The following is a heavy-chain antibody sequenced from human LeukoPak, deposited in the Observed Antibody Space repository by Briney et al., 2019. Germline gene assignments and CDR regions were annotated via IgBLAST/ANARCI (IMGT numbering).Heavy chain of an antibody. CDR3: ARDLGSTSCSI. Sequence: PGGSLRLSCAASGFTVSSNYMSWVRQAPGKGLEWVSIIYSGGSTYYADSVKGRFTISRDNAKNSLYLQMNSLRAEDTAVYYCARDLGSTSCSIWGQGTLVTVSS. CDR2: IYSGGST. CDR1: GFTVSSNY. D-gene: IGHD2-2*01. V-gene: IGHV3-53*01. J-gene: IGHJ4*02.